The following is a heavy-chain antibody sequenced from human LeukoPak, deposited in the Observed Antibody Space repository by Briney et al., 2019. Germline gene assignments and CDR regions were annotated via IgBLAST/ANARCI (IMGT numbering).Heavy chain of an antibody. CDR2: ISYDGSDK. Sequence: GGSLRLSCAASGFTFCSYSMHWVRQAPGKGLEWVAVISYDGSDKYYADSVKGRFTISRDNSKNTLYLQMNSLRAEDTAVYYCAKGYSYADYWGQGTLVTVSS. CDR1: GFTFCSYS. V-gene: IGHV3-30*18. CDR3: AKGYSYADY. J-gene: IGHJ4*02. D-gene: IGHD5-18*01.